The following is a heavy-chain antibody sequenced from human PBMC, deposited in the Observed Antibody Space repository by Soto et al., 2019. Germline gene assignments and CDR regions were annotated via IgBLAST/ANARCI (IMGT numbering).Heavy chain of an antibody. V-gene: IGHV3-13*01. CDR1: GFTFSSYD. Sequence: GGSLRLSCAASGFTFSSYDMHWVRQATGKGLEWVSAIGTAGDTYYPGSVKGRFTISRENAKNSLYLQMNSLKAEDTAVYYCARVPSSSEGMDVWGEGTTVTVSS. CDR3: ARVPSSSEGMDV. CDR2: IGTAGDT. D-gene: IGHD6-6*01. J-gene: IGHJ6*04.